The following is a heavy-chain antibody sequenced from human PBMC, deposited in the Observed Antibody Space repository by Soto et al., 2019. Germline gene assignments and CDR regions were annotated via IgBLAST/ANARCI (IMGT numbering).Heavy chain of an antibody. CDR2: ISAYNGNT. CDR3: AREIGYYYDSSGYLSDAFDI. CDR1: GYTFTSYG. Sequence: ASVKVSCKASGYTFTSYGISWVRQAPGQGLEWMGWISAYNGNTNYAQKLQGRVTMTTDTSTSTAYMELRSLRSDDTAVYYCAREIGYYYDSSGYLSDAFDIWGQGTMVTVSS. D-gene: IGHD3-22*01. J-gene: IGHJ3*02. V-gene: IGHV1-18*01.